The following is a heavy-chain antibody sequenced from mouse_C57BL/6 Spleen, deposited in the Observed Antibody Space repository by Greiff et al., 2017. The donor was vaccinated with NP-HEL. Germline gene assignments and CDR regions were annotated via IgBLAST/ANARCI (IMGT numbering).Heavy chain of an antibody. CDR2: ISSGSSTI. CDR3: ARSGLLRAMDY. Sequence: DVKLVESGGGLVKPGGSLKLSCAASGFTFSDYGMHWVRQAPEKGLEWVAYISSGSSTIYYADTVKGRFTISRDNAKNTLFLQMTSLRSEDTAMYYCARSGLLRAMDYWGQGTSVTVSS. V-gene: IGHV5-17*01. J-gene: IGHJ4*01. D-gene: IGHD1-1*01. CDR1: GFTFSDYG.